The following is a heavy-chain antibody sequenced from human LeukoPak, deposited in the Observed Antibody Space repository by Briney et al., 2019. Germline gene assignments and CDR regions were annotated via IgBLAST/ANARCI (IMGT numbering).Heavy chain of an antibody. Sequence: SETLSLTCAVYGGSFSGYYWSWIRQPPGKGLEWIGEINHSVSTNYNPSLKSRVTISVDTSKNQFSLKLSSVTAADTAVYYCARGPLSRCSGGSCRRYYYGMDVWGQGTTVTVSS. CDR3: ARGPLSRCSGGSCRRYYYGMDV. V-gene: IGHV4-34*01. D-gene: IGHD2-15*01. CDR1: GGSFSGYY. CDR2: INHSVST. J-gene: IGHJ6*02.